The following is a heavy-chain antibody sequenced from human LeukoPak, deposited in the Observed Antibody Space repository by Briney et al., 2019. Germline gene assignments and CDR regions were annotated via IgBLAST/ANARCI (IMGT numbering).Heavy chain of an antibody. CDR1: GFTFSSYW. CDR2: IKQDGSEK. Sequence: GGSLRLSSAASGFTFSSYWMSWVRQAPGKGLEWVANIKQDGSEKYYVDSVKGRFTISRDNAKNSLYLQMNSLRAEDTAVYYCARDSSYCGGGCYHSYYYYYMDVWGKGTTVTVSS. CDR3: ARDSSYCGGGCYHSYYYYYMDV. J-gene: IGHJ6*03. V-gene: IGHV3-7*01. D-gene: IGHD2-21*02.